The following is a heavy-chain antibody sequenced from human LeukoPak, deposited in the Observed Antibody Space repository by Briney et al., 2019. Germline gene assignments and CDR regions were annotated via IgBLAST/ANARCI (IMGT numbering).Heavy chain of an antibody. D-gene: IGHD3-10*01. CDR2: FDPEDGET. CDR3: ATDHGGFGELADAFDI. Sequence: GASVKVSCKVSGYTLTELSMHWVRQAPGKGLEWMGGFDPEDGETIYAQKFQGRVTMTEDTSTDTAYMELSSLRSEDTAVYYCATDHGGFGELADAFDIWGQGTMVTVSS. V-gene: IGHV1-24*01. J-gene: IGHJ3*02. CDR1: GYTLTELS.